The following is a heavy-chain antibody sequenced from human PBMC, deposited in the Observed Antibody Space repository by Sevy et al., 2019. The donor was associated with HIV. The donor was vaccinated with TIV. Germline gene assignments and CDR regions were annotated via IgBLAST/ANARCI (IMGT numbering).Heavy chain of an antibody. CDR1: GFTFSSHW. J-gene: IGHJ4*02. Sequence: GGSPRLSCAASGFTFSSHWMSWVRQAPGKGLERVANIKEDGSEKYYVDSVKGRFTISRDNSKNSLYLQMNSLRVDDTAIYYCAKNAGSLDSWGQGTLVTVSS. V-gene: IGHV3-7*01. CDR3: AKNAGSLDS. CDR2: IKEDGSEK. D-gene: IGHD3-10*01.